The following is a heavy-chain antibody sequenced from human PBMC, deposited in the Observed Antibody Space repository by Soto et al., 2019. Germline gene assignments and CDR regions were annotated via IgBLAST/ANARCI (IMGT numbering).Heavy chain of an antibody. CDR1: GFTFSSYS. Sequence: EVQLVESGGGLVQPGGSLRLSCAASGFTFSSYSMNWVRQAPGKGLEWVSYISSSSSTIYYADSVEGRFTISRDNAKNSLYMQMNSLRDEDTAVYYCEGEDSSSWYRNWFDPWGQGTLVTVSS. D-gene: IGHD6-13*01. CDR2: ISSSSSTI. CDR3: EGEDSSSWYRNWFDP. J-gene: IGHJ5*02. V-gene: IGHV3-48*02.